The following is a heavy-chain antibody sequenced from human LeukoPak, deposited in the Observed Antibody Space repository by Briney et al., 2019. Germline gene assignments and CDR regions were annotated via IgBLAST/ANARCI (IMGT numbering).Heavy chain of an antibody. CDR1: GASISSYY. Sequence: SETLSLTCTVFGASISSYYWTWIRQPPGKGLEWIGYIYYSGSANYNPSLKSRVTISVDTSKNQFSLKLSSVTAADTAVYYCARQGGGNRNGMDVWGQGTTVTVSS. J-gene: IGHJ6*02. D-gene: IGHD4-23*01. CDR3: ARQGGGNRNGMDV. CDR2: IYYSGSA. V-gene: IGHV4-59*08.